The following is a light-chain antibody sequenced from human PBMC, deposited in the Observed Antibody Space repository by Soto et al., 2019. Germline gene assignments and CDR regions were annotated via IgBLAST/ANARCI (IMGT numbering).Light chain of an antibody. CDR3: QQYGTSQWT. J-gene: IGKJ1*01. V-gene: IGKV3-20*01. CDR1: QSVSSNY. CDR2: GAS. Sequence: EIVLTQSPGTLSLSPGERATLSCRASQSVSSNYLAWYQQKPGQAPRLLISGASSRATGIPDRFSGSGSGTDFALTISRLEPEDSAVFYCQQYGTSQWTFGQGTKVGI.